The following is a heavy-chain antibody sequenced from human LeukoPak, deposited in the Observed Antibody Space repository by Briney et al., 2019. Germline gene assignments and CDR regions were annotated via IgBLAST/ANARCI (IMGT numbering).Heavy chain of an antibody. CDR2: IIPILGIA. CDR3: ARDPPYSSSPRVFDY. Sequence: SVKVSWKGSGGTLSRYTFSWVRQAPGPGVEGMGRIIPILGIANYAQKFQGRVTITADKSTSTAYMELSSLRSEDTAVYYCARDPPYSSSPRVFDYWGQGTLVTVSS. V-gene: IGHV1-69*04. J-gene: IGHJ4*02. CDR1: GGTLSRYT. D-gene: IGHD6-6*01.